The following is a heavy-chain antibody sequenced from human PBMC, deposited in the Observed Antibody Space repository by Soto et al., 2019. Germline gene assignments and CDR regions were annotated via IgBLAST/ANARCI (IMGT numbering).Heavy chain of an antibody. CDR2: ISGNSGKT. D-gene: IGHD2-8*01. CDR1: GFTFSIYA. Sequence: HPGGSLRLSCTASGFTFSIYAMSWVRHAPGKELEWVSTISGNSGKTNYAESVKGRFSISRDNSKNTVHLQLDSLRAEDTAVYFCAKLGFVLMELYYFHQWGHGTLVTVSS. V-gene: IGHV3-23*01. CDR3: AKLGFVLMELYYFHQ. J-gene: IGHJ4*01.